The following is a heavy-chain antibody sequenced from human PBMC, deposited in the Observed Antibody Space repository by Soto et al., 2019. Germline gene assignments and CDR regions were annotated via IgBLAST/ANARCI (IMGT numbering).Heavy chain of an antibody. CDR1: GFTFSSYS. V-gene: IGHV3-48*02. CDR2: ISSSSSTI. D-gene: IGHD4-17*01. CDR3: ARDRYPNDYGDYDSSWNASDY. J-gene: IGHJ4*02. Sequence: EVQLVESGGGLVQPGGSLRLSCAASGFTFSSYSMNWVRQAPGKGQEWVSYISSSSSTIYYADSVKGRFTISRDNAKNSLYLQMNSLRDEDTAVYYCARDRYPNDYGDYDSSWNASDYWGQGTMVTVSS.